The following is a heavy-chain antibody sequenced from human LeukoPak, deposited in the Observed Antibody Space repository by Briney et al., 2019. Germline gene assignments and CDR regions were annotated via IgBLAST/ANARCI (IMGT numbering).Heavy chain of an antibody. CDR3: AKDHCSGCSSTSCYCYFDY. CDR2: IRYDGSNK. CDR1: GFTFSSYG. J-gene: IGHJ4*02. D-gene: IGHD2-2*01. Sequence: PGGSLRLSCAASGFTFSSYGMHWVRQAPGKGLEWVAFIRYDGSNKYYADSVKGRFTISRDNSKNTLYLQMNSLRAEDTAVYYCAKDHCSGCSSTSCYCYFDYWGQGTLVTVSS. V-gene: IGHV3-30*02.